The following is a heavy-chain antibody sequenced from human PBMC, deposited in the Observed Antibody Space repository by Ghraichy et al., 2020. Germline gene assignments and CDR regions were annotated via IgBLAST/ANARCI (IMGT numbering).Heavy chain of an antibody. Sequence: GESLNISCKGSGYSFTSYWIGWVRQMPGKGLEWMGIIYPGDSDTRYSPSFQGQVTISADKSISTAYLQWSSLKASDTAMYYCARRRGGLLWFGERLLPVFDYWGQGTLVTVSS. CDR3: ARRRGGLLWFGERLLPVFDY. CDR2: IYPGDSDT. D-gene: IGHD3-10*01. J-gene: IGHJ4*02. CDR1: GYSFTSYW. V-gene: IGHV5-51*01.